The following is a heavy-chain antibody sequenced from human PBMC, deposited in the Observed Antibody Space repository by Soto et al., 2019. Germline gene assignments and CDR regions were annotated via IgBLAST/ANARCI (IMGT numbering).Heavy chain of an antibody. CDR3: ERCGRSRYCHVDYFDI. D-gene: IGHD2-15*01. J-gene: IGHJ3*02. CDR2: INSDGRST. CDR1: GFSFSSYS. Sequence: GGSLRLSCAASGFSFSSYSMHWVRQAPGKGLVWVSRINSDGRSTSYADSVKGRFTISRDNAKNTLYLQMTNLRAEDTAVYYCERCGRSRYCHVDYFDIWGQGTTVTVSS. V-gene: IGHV3-74*01.